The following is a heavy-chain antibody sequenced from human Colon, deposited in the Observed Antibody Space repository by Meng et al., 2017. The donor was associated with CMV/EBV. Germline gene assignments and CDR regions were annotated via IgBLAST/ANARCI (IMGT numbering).Heavy chain of an antibody. J-gene: IGHJ4*02. CDR3: TREGGAKRFDS. CDR1: GFTISDDY. V-gene: IGHV3-11*05. Sequence: VRHGVNLFKPGGSRVLVCAASGFTISDDYMHWVPQATGKGLEWISYVSRDSAIYTKYADSVRGRFTVSRDNAKNSLYLQMNNLRAEDTXVYYCTREGGAKRFDSWGRGTLVTVSS. D-gene: IGHD3-16*01. CDR2: VSRDSAIYT.